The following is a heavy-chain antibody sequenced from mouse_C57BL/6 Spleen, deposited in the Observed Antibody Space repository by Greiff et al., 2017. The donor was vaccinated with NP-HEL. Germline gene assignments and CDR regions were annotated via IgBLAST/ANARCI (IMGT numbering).Heavy chain of an antibody. J-gene: IGHJ3*01. D-gene: IGHD3-2*02. CDR2: INPNNGGT. Sequence: VQLQQSGPELVKPGASVKISCKASGYTFTDYYMNWVKQSHGKSLEWIGDINPNNGGTSYNQKFKGKATLTVDKSSSTAYMELRSLTSEDSAVYYCARYGSGPFAYWGQRTLVTVSA. CDR1: GYTFTDYY. V-gene: IGHV1-26*01. CDR3: ARYGSGPFAY.